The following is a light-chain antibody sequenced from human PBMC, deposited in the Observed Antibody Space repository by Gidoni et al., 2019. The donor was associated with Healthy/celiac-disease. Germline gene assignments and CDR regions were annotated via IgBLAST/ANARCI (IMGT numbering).Light chain of an antibody. J-gene: IGKJ1*01. Sequence: DIVMTQSPDSLAVSLGERATINCKSSQSVLYSSNNKNYLAWYQQKPGQPPKLLIYWASTRESGVPDRFSGSGSGTDFTLTISSLQAEDVAVYYCQQYYSIPWTFGQXTKVENK. CDR1: QSVLYSSNNKNY. CDR2: WAS. V-gene: IGKV4-1*01. CDR3: QQYYSIPWT.